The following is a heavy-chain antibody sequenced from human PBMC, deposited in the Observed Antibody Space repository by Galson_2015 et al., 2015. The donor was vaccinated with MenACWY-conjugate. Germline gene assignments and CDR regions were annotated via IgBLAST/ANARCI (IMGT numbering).Heavy chain of an antibody. Sequence: SETLSLTCTVSAGSSSSNDDYWGWFRQPPGKSLEWFGNINHSGGTYHNPSLKSRITTSVDMSKNQFFLNLASGTAADTAVYYCARRRPRDIGGGFDIWGQGTLVTVSS. D-gene: IGHD2-15*01. CDR2: INHSGGT. J-gene: IGHJ3*02. CDR3: ARRRPRDIGGGFDI. V-gene: IGHV4-39*01. CDR1: AGSSSSNDDY.